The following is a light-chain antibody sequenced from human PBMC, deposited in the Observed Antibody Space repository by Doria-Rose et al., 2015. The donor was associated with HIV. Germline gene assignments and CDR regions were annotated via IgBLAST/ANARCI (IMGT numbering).Light chain of an antibody. V-gene: IGKV3-20*01. CDR1: QTNTSKY. Sequence: TQSPGTLSLSPGERATLSCRASQTNTSKYLGWYQQKLGQAHRLLIYGASSRATGIPDRFSGSGSGTDFTLTISRLEPEDFAVYYCQQYGSLSAITFGQGTRLEIK. J-gene: IGKJ5*01. CDR3: QQYGSLSAIT. CDR2: GAS.